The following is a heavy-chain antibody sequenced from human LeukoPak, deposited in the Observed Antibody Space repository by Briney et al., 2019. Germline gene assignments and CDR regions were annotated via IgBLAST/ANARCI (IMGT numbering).Heavy chain of an antibody. CDR3: AKDLAYNWNDGRVEGAFDI. Sequence: GGSLRLSCAASGFTFSSYAMSWVRQPPGKGLEWVSGISGSGDNTYYADSVKGRFTISRDNSKNTLYLQMNSLRAEDTAVYYCAKDLAYNWNDGRVEGAFDIWGQGTMVTVSS. CDR1: GFTFSSYA. V-gene: IGHV3-23*01. D-gene: IGHD1-1*01. J-gene: IGHJ3*02. CDR2: ISGSGDNT.